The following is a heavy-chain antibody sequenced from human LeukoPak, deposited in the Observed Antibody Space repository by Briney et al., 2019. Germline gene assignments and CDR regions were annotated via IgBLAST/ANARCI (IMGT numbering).Heavy chain of an antibody. CDR3: ARDLRPDYYGSGSYYYYYYMDV. J-gene: IGHJ6*03. Sequence: ASVKVSCKASGYTFTSYGISWVRQAPGQGLEWMGWISAYNGNTNYAQKLQGRVTMTTDTSTSTAYMELRSLRSDDTAVYYCARDLRPDYYGSGSYYYYYYMDVWGKGTTVTVSS. CDR1: GYTFTSYG. V-gene: IGHV1-18*01. CDR2: ISAYNGNT. D-gene: IGHD3-10*01.